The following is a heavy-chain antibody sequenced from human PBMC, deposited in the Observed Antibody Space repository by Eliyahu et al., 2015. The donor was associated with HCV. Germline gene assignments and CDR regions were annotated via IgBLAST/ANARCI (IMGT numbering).Heavy chain of an antibody. CDR2: IKQDGSEK. CDR1: GFXFSSYW. CDR3: AREFITMVQGAFDY. D-gene: IGHD3-10*01. J-gene: IGHJ4*02. Sequence: EVQLVESGGGLVQPGGSLRLSCAASGFXFSSYWMSWVRQAPGKGLEWVANIKQDGSEKYYVDSVKGRFTISRDNAKNSLYLQMNSLRAEDTAVYYCAREFITMVQGAFDYWGQGTLVTVSS. V-gene: IGHV3-7*01.